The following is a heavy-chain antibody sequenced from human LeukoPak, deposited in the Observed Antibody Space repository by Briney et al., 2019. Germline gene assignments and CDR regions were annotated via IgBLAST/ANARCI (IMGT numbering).Heavy chain of an antibody. CDR2: ISFDGNEK. J-gene: IGHJ4*02. Sequence: PGGSLRLSCAASGFSFSSYAMHWVRQAPGKGLEWVTLISFDGNEKYYADSVKGRFTNSRDNSKNTLNLQMNSLRAEDAAVYYCAKARGYSGYDYFDYWGQGTLVTVSS. V-gene: IGHV3-30*18. CDR3: AKARGYSGYDYFDY. CDR1: GFSFSSYA. D-gene: IGHD5-12*01.